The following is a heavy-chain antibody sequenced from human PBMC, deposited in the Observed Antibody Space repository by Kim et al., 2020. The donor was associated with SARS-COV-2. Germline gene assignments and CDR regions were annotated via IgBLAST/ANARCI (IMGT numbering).Heavy chain of an antibody. CDR3: AKTGGGQCALIDY. J-gene: IGHJ4*02. CDR2: ISGSGGNT. CDR1: GFTFSSYS. V-gene: IGHV3-23*01. D-gene: IGHD6-19*01. Sequence: GGSLRLSCAASGFTFSSYSMSWVRQAPGKGLEWVSAISGSGGNTYYADSVKGRFTISRDNSKNSLYLQMNSLRAEDTAVYYCAKTGGGQCALIDYWGQGTLVTVSS.